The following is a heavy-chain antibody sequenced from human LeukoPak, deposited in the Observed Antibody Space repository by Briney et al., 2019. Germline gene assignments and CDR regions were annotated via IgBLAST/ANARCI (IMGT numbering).Heavy chain of an antibody. J-gene: IGHJ6*02. CDR1: GYSFNSYS. V-gene: IGHV1-18*01. Sequence: GASVKVSCKASGYSFNSYSISWVRQAPGQGLEWMGWISAYNGNTNYAQKLQGRVTMTTDTSTSTAYMELRSLRSDDTAVYYCARDLLDQGSYYYYGMDVWGQGTTVTVSS. CDR2: ISAYNGNT. D-gene: IGHD1-1*01. CDR3: ARDLLDQGSYYYYGMDV.